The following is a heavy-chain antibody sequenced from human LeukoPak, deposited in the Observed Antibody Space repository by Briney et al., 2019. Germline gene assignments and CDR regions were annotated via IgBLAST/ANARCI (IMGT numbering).Heavy chain of an antibody. J-gene: IGHJ4*02. CDR3: AKVLDYYGSGSFDY. CDR2: ISGSGDST. CDR1: GFTFTSYA. D-gene: IGHD3-10*01. V-gene: IGHV3-23*01. Sequence: GGSPRLSCEASGFTFTSYAMHWVRQVPGKGLEWVASISGSGDSTYYAASVKGRFTISRDNSKDTLYLQMNSLRAEDTAVYYCAKVLDYYGSGSFDYWGQGALVTVSS.